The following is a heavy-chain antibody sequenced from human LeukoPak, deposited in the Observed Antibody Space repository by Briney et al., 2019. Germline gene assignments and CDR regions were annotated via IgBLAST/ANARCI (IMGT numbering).Heavy chain of an antibody. CDR2: ICDSGRTV. V-gene: IGHV3-11*01. CDR1: GFTLSTYY. D-gene: IGHD3-22*01. CDR3: ARDRLGDYDHSGYYDK. Sequence: PGRSLRPSRSPSGFTLSTYYTSSLRPAPGERPEWGVSICDSGRTVYYASSVKGRFTISRDNANNSVYLQMNNLRAEDTAVYYCARDRLGDYDHSGYYDKWGQGTLVTVSS. J-gene: IGHJ4*01.